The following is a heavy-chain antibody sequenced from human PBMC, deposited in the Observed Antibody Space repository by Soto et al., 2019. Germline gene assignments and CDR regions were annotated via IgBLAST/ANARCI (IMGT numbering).Heavy chain of an antibody. Sequence: QVQLVESGGGVVQPGRSLRLSCAASGFTFSSYGMHWVRQAPGKGLEWVAGISYDGSNKYYADSVKGRFTISRDNSKNTLYLQMNSLRAEDTAVYYCAKDRDTAMVTGFDYWGQGTLVTVSS. V-gene: IGHV3-30*18. CDR2: ISYDGSNK. CDR3: AKDRDTAMVTGFDY. D-gene: IGHD5-18*01. CDR1: GFTFSSYG. J-gene: IGHJ4*02.